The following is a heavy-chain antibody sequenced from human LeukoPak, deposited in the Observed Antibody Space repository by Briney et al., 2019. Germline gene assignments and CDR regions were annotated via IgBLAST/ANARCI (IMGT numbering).Heavy chain of an antibody. D-gene: IGHD6-13*01. CDR3: ANALTPVIAAAGGALGYYYYYYGMDV. Sequence: GGSLRLSCAASGFTFSSYGMHWVRQAPGKGLEWVAVISYDGSNKYYADSVKGRFTISRDNSKNTLYLQMNSLRAEDTAVYYCANALTPVIAAAGGALGYYYYYYGMDVWGQGTTVTVSS. CDR1: GFTFSSYG. J-gene: IGHJ6*02. V-gene: IGHV3-30*18. CDR2: ISYDGSNK.